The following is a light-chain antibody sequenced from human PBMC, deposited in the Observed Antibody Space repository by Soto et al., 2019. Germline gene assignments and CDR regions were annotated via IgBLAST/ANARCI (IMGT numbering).Light chain of an antibody. CDR3: QKYDNAPLT. V-gene: IGKV1-27*01. J-gene: IGKJ4*01. CDR1: QGVSSY. CDR2: AAS. Sequence: DIQMTQSPSSLSASVGDRVTISCRASQGVSSYLAWFQQKPGKVPKHLIYAASTLQSGVPSRFSGSGSGTDFTLTISSLQPDDVATYYCQKYDNAPLTFGGGTKVDIK.